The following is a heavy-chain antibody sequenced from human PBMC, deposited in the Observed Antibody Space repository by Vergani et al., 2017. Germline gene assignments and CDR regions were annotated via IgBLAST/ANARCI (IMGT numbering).Heavy chain of an antibody. CDR2: IKQDGSEK. CDR1: GFTFSSYW. CDR3: ARVGWIQLWSFFDY. Sequence: EVQLVESGGGLVQPGGSLRLSCAASGFTFSSYWMSWVRQAPGKGLEWVANIKQDGSEKYYVDSLKGRFTISRDNAKNSLYLQMNSLRAEDTAVYYCARVGWIQLWSFFDYWGQGTLVTVSS. J-gene: IGHJ4*02. D-gene: IGHD5-18*01. V-gene: IGHV3-7*03.